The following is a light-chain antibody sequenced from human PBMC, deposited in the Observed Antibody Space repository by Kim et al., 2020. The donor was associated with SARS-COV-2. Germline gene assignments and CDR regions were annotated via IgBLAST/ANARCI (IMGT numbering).Light chain of an antibody. CDR1: SLRSYY. CDR2: CKN. J-gene: IGLJ2*01. CDR3: NSRDSNDNVV. Sequence: VALGRTVRITCQGDSLRSYYATWYQQKPGQSPIVVIYCKNNRPSGIPDRFSGSSSGNTASLTITGTQAGDEADYYCNSRDSNDNVVFGGGTQLTVL. V-gene: IGLV3-19*01.